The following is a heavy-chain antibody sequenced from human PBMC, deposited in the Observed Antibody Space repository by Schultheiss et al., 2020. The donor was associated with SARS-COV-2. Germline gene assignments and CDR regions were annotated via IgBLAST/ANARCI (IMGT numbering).Heavy chain of an antibody. CDR3: ARDITIFGVVIPHAFDI. CDR1: GGSFSGYY. J-gene: IGHJ3*02. V-gene: IGHV4-34*01. D-gene: IGHD3-3*01. Sequence: SETLSLTCAVYGGSFSGYYWSWIRQPPGKGLEWIGEINHSGSTNYSPSLKSRVTISVDTSKNQFSLKLSSVTAADTATYYCARDITIFGVVIPHAFDIWGQGTMVTVSS. CDR2: INHSGST.